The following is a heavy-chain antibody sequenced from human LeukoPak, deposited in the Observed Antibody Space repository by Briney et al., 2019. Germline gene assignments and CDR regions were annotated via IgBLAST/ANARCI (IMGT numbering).Heavy chain of an antibody. J-gene: IGHJ4*02. CDR2: ISDSGGST. CDR1: GFDFSKYE. Sequence: GGSLRLSCAASGFDFSKYEMNWVRQAPGKGLEWVAGISDSGGSTNYADSVKGRFTISRDNPKNTLYLQMNSLRAEDTAVYFCAKRGVVIRVILVGFHKEAYYFDSWGQGALVTVSS. D-gene: IGHD3-22*01. CDR3: AKRGVVIRVILVGFHKEAYYFDS. V-gene: IGHV3-23*01.